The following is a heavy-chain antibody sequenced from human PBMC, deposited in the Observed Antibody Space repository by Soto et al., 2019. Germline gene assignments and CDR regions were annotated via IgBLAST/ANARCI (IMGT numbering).Heavy chain of an antibody. CDR2: ISFRGTTT. V-gene: IGHV3-48*03. J-gene: IGHJ4*02. CDR1: GFNFSNFE. CDR3: VRDNSHIIVTPFDL. D-gene: IGHD2-21*01. Sequence: PGGSLRLSCAASGFNFSNFEMNWVRQVPGKGLEWLSYISFRGTTTYYAGSVRGRFTISRDNAKNSVFLQMDSLRVEDTAIYYCVRDNSHIIVTPFDLWGQGTLVTVSS.